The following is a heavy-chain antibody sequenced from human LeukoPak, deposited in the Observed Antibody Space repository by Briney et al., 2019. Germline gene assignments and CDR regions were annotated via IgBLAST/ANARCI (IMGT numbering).Heavy chain of an antibody. D-gene: IGHD6-13*01. Sequence: GASVKVSCKASGYTFTSYDINWVRQATGQGLEWMGWMNPNSGITGYAQKFQGRVTMTRNTSISTAYMELSSLRSEDTAVYYCARVQGSSWTFDYWGQGTLVTVSS. CDR2: MNPNSGIT. CDR1: GYTFTSYD. J-gene: IGHJ4*02. V-gene: IGHV1-8*01. CDR3: ARVQGSSWTFDY.